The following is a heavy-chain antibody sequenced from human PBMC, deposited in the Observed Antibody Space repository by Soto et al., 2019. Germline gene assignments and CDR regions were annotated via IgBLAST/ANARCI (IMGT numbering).Heavy chain of an antibody. CDR3: ASVGQLRWFDP. J-gene: IGHJ5*02. V-gene: IGHV4-39*01. CDR1: GGSISSSSYY. CDR2: IYYSGST. D-gene: IGHD6-6*01. Sequence: ASETLSLTCTVSGGSISSSSYYWGWIRQPPGKGLEWIGSIYYSGSTYYNPSLKSRVTISVDTSKNQFSLKLSSVTAADTAVYYCASVGQLRWFDPWGQGTLVTVSS.